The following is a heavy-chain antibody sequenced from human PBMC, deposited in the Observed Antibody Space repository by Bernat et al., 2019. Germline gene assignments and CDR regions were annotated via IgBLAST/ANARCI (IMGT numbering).Heavy chain of an antibody. J-gene: IGHJ3*02. V-gene: IGHV3-21*05. Sequence: EVQLVESGGGLVKPGGSLRLSCAASGFTFSSYSMNWVRQAPGNGLEWVSYISSSSSYIYYADSVKGRFTISRDNAKNSLYLQMNSLRAEDTAVYYCARAHSTADDAFDIWGQGTMVTVSS. CDR2: ISSSSSYI. CDR3: ARAHSTADDAFDI. D-gene: IGHD4-17*01. CDR1: GFTFSSYS.